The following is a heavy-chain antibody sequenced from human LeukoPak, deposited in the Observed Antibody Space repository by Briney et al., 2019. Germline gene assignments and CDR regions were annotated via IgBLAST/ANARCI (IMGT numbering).Heavy chain of an antibody. V-gene: IGHV1-58*02. D-gene: IGHD3-9*01. CDR1: GFTFTSSA. Sequence: SVKVSCKASGFTFTSSAMQWVRQARGQRLEWIGWIVVGSEHTNYPQKFQERVTFTRDMSTSTAYIELSSLRSEDTAVYYCAADLSIVTGQNAFDIWGQGTMVTVSS. CDR3: AADLSIVTGQNAFDI. CDR2: IVVGSEHT. J-gene: IGHJ3*02.